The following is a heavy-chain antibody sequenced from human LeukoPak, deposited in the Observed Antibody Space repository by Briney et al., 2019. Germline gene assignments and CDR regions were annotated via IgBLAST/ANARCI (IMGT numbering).Heavy chain of an antibody. J-gene: IGHJ4*02. Sequence: GASVTVSCKASGYTFTGYYMHWVRQAPGQGLEWMGWINPNSGGTNYAQKFQGRVTMTRDTSTNTVYMELRSLTSEDTAVYYCARETDIAAASNYFDHWGQGTPVTVSS. CDR1: GYTFTGYY. D-gene: IGHD6-13*01. CDR2: INPNSGGT. V-gene: IGHV1-2*02. CDR3: ARETDIAAASNYFDH.